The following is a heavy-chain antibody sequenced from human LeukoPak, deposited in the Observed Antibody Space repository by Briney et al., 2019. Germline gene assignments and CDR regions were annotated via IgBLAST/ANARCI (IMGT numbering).Heavy chain of an antibody. CDR2: VYHNENA. CDR1: GDSLSSGHHY. CDR3: ARATYKVSTLGRYFDF. V-gene: IGHV4-31*03. J-gene: IGHJ4*02. D-gene: IGHD1-14*01. Sequence: SETLSLTCTVSGDSLSSGHHYWTWIRQRPGQGLERIGSVYHNENAYYSPSLRGRSTISIDTSKSQFYLMLTSVTAADTAVYYCARATYKVSTLGRYFDFWGQGVLVTVSS.